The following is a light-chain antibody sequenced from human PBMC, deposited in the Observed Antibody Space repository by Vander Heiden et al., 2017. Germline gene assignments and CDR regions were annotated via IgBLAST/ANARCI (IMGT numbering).Light chain of an antibody. J-gene: IGLJ2*01. Sequence: SSELTQDPAVSVALGQTVRITCQGDSLRSYYASWYQQKPGQAPVLVIYGKNNRPSGIPDRFSGSRSGTTASLTITGAQAEDEADYYCNSRDSSGNHPFGGGTKLTVL. CDR3: NSRDSSGNHP. CDR2: GKN. V-gene: IGLV3-19*01. CDR1: SLRSYY.